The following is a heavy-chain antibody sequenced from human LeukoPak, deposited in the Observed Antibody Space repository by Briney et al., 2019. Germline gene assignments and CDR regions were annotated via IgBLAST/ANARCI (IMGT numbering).Heavy chain of an antibody. CDR3: TTDPPVLRYFAWIFLPYR. D-gene: IGHD3-9*01. CDR2: IKSKSDGGTT. Sequence: GGSLRLSCVASGFTFSNAWMSWVRQAPGKGLEWVGRIKSKSDGGTTDYAAPVKGRFSISRDDSKDTLYLQMNRLKTEDTAVYYCTTDPPVLRYFAWIFLPYRGGQGTLVTVSS. V-gene: IGHV3-15*01. CDR1: GFTFSNAW. J-gene: IGHJ4*02.